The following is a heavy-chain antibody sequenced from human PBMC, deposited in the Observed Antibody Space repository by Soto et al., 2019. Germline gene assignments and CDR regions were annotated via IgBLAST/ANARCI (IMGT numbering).Heavy chain of an antibody. CDR1: GFSLTTNGMC. Sequence: SGPTLVNPTQTLTLTCTFSGFSLTTNGMCLSWIRQPPGKALEWLALIDWDDNTYYSTSLNNRLTLSKDTSKNQVVLLVRHMGPVDTATYYCARIPCGNYYTENFFDPWGQGIPITVSS. CDR3: ARIPCGNYYTENFFDP. D-gene: IGHD3-22*01. V-gene: IGHV2-70*01. J-gene: IGHJ5*02. CDR2: IDWDDNT.